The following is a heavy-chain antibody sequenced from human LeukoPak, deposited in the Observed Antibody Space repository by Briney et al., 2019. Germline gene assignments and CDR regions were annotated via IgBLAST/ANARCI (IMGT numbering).Heavy chain of an antibody. V-gene: IGHV3-23*01. Sequence: GGSLRLSCAASGFTFNNYAMSWVRQAPGKGLEWVSSISGSGASTYYADSLRGRFTITRDNSQNTLYLHIKNLRAEDSALYYCANGLAASGSFLLRDYYYFMDVWGKGTTVTVSS. D-gene: IGHD3-10*01. J-gene: IGHJ6*03. CDR3: ANGLAASGSFLLRDYYYFMDV. CDR1: GFTFNNYA. CDR2: ISGSGAST.